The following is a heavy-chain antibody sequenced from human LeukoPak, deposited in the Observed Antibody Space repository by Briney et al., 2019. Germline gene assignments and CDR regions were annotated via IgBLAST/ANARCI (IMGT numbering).Heavy chain of an antibody. V-gene: IGHV4-59*01. CDR1: GGSISSYF. J-gene: IGHJ6*02. Sequence: SETLSLTCTVSGGSISSYFWTWIRQPPGKGLEWIGNIYYGGSTRYNPSLKSRVSISVDTSKNQFSLKLTSVTATDTAVYYCARFCSGGSCPDVWGQGTTVSVSS. CDR2: IYYGGST. D-gene: IGHD2-15*01. CDR3: ARFCSGGSCPDV.